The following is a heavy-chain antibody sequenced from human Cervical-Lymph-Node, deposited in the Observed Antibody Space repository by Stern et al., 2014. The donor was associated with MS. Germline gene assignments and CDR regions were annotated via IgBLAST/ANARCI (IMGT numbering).Heavy chain of an antibody. J-gene: IGHJ5*02. CDR1: GYTFATSW. CDR2: IHPGDSGT. CDR3: ARQGYTYGYDR. D-gene: IGHD5-18*01. V-gene: IGHV5-51*01. Sequence: VQLVQSGAEVKKPGESLKISCKGSGYTFATSWIGWVRRMPGKGLEWMGIIHPGDSGTRYSPSFPGQGTKSDDKFILTAYMQWSSLKASDTGMYYCARQGYTYGYDRWGQGTLVTVSP.